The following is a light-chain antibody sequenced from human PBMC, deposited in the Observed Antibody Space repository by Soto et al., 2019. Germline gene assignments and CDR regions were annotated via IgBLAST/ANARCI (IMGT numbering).Light chain of an antibody. CDR1: QTIRTT. J-gene: IGKJ4*01. CDR3: QQYTNWVT. Sequence: EIVMTQSPVTLSLSPGETATLSCRASQTIRTTLAWYQQKAGQAPRLLIYDASTRATGIPARFSGSGSGTEFTLTISGLQSEDFAVYYCQQYTNWVTFGGGPQVE. V-gene: IGKV3-15*01. CDR2: DAS.